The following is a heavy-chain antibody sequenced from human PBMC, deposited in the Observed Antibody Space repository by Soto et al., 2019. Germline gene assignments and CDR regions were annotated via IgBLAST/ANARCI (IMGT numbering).Heavy chain of an antibody. J-gene: IGHJ3*02. CDR3: AKNGWYSADI. Sequence: QMQLQESGPGLVKPSGTLSLACAVSGASVSSDNWWSWVRQPPGKGLEWIGEIFLSDTTNYNPSRKSRVTISVDKSKNQFSLTLTSVTAADTAVYYCAKNGWYSADIGGQGTMVTVSS. CDR1: GASVSSDNW. D-gene: IGHD6-19*01. CDR2: IFLSDTT. V-gene: IGHV4-4*02.